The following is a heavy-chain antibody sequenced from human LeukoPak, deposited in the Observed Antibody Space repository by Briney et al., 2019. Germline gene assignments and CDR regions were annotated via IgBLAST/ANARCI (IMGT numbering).Heavy chain of an antibody. CDR3: ARHEGHSWVVENGYWFDP. CDR2: IFYSGGT. V-gene: IGHV4-59*08. Sequence: SEALSLTCVESGGSISSSYWCWVRQPPGEGLWWVGYIFYSGGTTYNPSLKSRVTISVDTSKNQFSLKLSSVTAADTAVYYCARHEGHSWVVENGYWFDPWGQGTLVTVSS. J-gene: IGHJ5*02. CDR1: GGSISSSY. D-gene: IGHD2-15*01.